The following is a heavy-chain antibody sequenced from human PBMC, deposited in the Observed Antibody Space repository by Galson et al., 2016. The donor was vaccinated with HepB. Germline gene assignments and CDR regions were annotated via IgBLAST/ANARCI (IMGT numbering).Heavy chain of an antibody. CDR2: ISASGGTT. CDR1: GFTFSSYS. J-gene: IGHJ4*02. CDR3: AKEGFYDPLRY. D-gene: IGHD2/OR15-2a*01. V-gene: IGHV3-23*01. Sequence: SLRLSCAVSGFTFSSYSMNWVRQAPGKGLEWVSDISASGGTTHYADSVKGRFTISRDNSKKTLYLQMNSLRADDTAVYYCAKEGFYDPLRYWGQGTLVTVSS.